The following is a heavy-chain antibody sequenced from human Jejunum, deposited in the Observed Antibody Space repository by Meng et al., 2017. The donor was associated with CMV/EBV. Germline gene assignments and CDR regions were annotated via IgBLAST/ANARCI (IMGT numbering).Heavy chain of an antibody. Sequence: VQLVQSGSELKTPGASVKVSCKASGYAFTNYGISWVRQAPGQGLEWMGWISAYNGNTNYAQKLQGRVTMTTDTSTSTAYMEVRSLRSDDTAVYYCARDYYYGRSYYFDYWGQGTLVTVSS. CDR3: ARDYYYGRSYYFDY. D-gene: IGHD3-10*01. CDR1: GYAFTNYG. J-gene: IGHJ4*02. V-gene: IGHV1-18*01. CDR2: ISAYNGNT.